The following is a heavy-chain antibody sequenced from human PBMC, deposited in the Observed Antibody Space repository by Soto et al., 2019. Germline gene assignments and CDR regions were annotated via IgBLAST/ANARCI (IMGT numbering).Heavy chain of an antibody. V-gene: IGHV1-69*01. CDR1: GGTFSTLI. Sequence: QVQLVQSGAEVKKPGSSVKVSCRASGGTFSTLIINWVRLAPGQGLEWLGGTIPSFDSVNYAQRFLGRLTITADASTSTVYMHLTSLRSEDTAVYYCATVRRFCSSHSCSMDVWGQGTTVVVSS. J-gene: IGHJ6*02. D-gene: IGHD2-2*01. CDR3: ATVRRFCSSHSCSMDV. CDR2: TIPSFDSV.